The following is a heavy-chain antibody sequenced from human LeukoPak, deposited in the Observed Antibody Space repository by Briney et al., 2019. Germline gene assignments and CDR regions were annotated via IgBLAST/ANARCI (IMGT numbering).Heavy chain of an antibody. CDR1: GFTFSSYS. J-gene: IGHJ4*02. CDR3: ARDLDYYDSSGYLARGYYFDY. Sequence: GGSLRLSCAASGFTFSSYSMNWVRQAPGKGLEWVSYISSSSSTIYYADSVKGRFTISRDNAKNSLYLQMNSLRAEDTAVYYCARDLDYYDSSGYLARGYYFDYWGQGTLVTVSS. D-gene: IGHD3-22*01. V-gene: IGHV3-48*04. CDR2: ISSSSSTI.